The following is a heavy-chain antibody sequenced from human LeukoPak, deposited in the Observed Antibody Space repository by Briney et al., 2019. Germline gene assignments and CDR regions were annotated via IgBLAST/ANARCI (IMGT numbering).Heavy chain of an antibody. V-gene: IGHV4-39*01. CDR2: IYYSGST. D-gene: IGHD6-13*01. J-gene: IGHJ4*02. CDR1: GGSISSSSYY. CDR3: ATQSSWYGVYFDY. Sequence: PSETLSLTCTVSGGSISSSSYYWGWIRQPPGKGLEWIGSIYYSGSTYYNPSLKSRVTISVDTSKNQFSLKLSSVTAADTAVYYCATQSSWYGVYFDYWGRGTLVTVSS.